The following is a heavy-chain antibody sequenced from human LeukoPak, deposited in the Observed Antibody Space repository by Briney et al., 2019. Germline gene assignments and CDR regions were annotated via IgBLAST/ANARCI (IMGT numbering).Heavy chain of an antibody. J-gene: IGHJ1*01. V-gene: IGHV3-11*06. D-gene: IGHD1-26*01. CDR2: ISSSSSDT. CDR1: GFTFSDYY. Sequence: PGGSLRLSCAASGFTFSDYYLTWIRQAPGKGLEWVSYISSSSSDTSYADSVRGRFTISRDNANKSLYLQMNSLRDEDTAVYYCARVGATWYFQHWGQGALVTVSS. CDR3: ARVGATWYFQH.